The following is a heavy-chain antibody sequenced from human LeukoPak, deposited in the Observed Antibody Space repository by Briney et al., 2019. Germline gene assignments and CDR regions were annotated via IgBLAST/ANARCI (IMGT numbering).Heavy chain of an antibody. CDR2: IYYSGST. CDR1: GGSISSYY. V-gene: IGHV4-59*01. CDR3: ARDPEMGSGSYRSSPNAFDI. J-gene: IGHJ3*02. D-gene: IGHD3-10*01. Sequence: SETLSLTCTVSGGSISSYYWSWIRQPPGKGLEWIGYIYYSGSTNYNPSLKSRVTISVDTSKNQFSLKLSSVTAADTAVYYCARDPEMGSGSYRSSPNAFDIWGQGTMVTVSS.